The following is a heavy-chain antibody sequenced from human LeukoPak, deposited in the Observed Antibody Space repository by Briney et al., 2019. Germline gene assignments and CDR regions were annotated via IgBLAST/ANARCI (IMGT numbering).Heavy chain of an antibody. CDR1: GGTFSSYA. CDR3: ASLGRMVRGVMSDY. CDR2: IIPIFGTA. J-gene: IGHJ4*02. Sequence: SVKVSCKASGGTFSSYAISWVRQAPGQGLEWMGGIIPIFGTANYAQKFQGRVTITADESTSTAYMELSSLRSEDTAVYYCASLGRMVRGVMSDYWGQGTLVTVSS. V-gene: IGHV1-69*13. D-gene: IGHD3-10*01.